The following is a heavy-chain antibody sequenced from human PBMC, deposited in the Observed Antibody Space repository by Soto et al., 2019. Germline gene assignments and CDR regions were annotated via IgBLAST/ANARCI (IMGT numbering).Heavy chain of an antibody. CDR1: GTTFTSYG. D-gene: IGHD1-1*01. J-gene: IGHJ4*02. Sequence: QVQLVQSGAEVKKPGSSVNVSCTASGTTFTSYGIHWVRQAPGQGLEWMGGFVPMFSSSNYAQKFQGRLTIVADESTNTAYMELSSLRADDSAIYYCARTGGTYYFDHWGQGTLVTVSS. CDR2: FVPMFSSS. CDR3: ARTGGTYYFDH. V-gene: IGHV1-69*01.